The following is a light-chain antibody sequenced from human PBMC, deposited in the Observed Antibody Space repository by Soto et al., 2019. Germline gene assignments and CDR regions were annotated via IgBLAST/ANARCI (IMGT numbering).Light chain of an antibody. V-gene: IGKV3-20*01. CDR3: QQYGSSLLT. CDR2: NTS. J-gene: IGKJ4*01. CDR1: HSVSSSY. Sequence: EIGLTQSPGTLSLSPGERATLSCRASHSVSSSYLAWYKQKPGQAPRLLIYNTSSSATGIPDRFSGSGSGTDFTLTISRLELEDFAVYYCQQYGSSLLTFGGGTKVEIK.